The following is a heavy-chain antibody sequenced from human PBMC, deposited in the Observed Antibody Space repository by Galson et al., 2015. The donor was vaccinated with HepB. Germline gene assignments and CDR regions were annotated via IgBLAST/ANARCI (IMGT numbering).Heavy chain of an antibody. Sequence: SLRLSCAASGFTFSGYAMNWVRQAPGKGLEWVSSITVGGGDTYYADSVKGRFTVSRDNSKNTLYLQMNSLRAGDTAVYYCVRGGTASRLSYLDYWGQGTLVTVSS. J-gene: IGHJ4*02. V-gene: IGHV3-23*01. CDR1: GFTFSGYA. CDR2: ITVGGGDT. D-gene: IGHD6-13*01. CDR3: VRGGTASRLSYLDY.